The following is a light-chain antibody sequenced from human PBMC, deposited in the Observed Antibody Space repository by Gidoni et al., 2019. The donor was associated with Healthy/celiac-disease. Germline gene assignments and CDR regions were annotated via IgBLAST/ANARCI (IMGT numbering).Light chain of an antibody. Sequence: EIVLTQSPATLSLSPGERATLSCRASQSVSSYLAWYQQKPGQAPRLLIYDASNRATGIPARFSGSGSGTDFTLTISSLEPEDFAVYYCQQRSNWPFALTFGGXTKVEIK. J-gene: IGKJ4*01. CDR2: DAS. V-gene: IGKV3-11*01. CDR1: QSVSSY. CDR3: QQRSNWPFALT.